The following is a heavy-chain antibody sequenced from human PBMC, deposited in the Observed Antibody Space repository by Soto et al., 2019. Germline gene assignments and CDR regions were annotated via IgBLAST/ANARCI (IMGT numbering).Heavy chain of an antibody. CDR1: GFTFSSYS. Sequence: GGSLRLSCAASGFTFSSYSMNWVRQAPGKGLEWVSYISSSSSTIYYADSVKGRFTISRDNAKNSLYLQMNSLIAEDTAVYYCARVTYSSSWYNWYFDLWGRGTLVTVSS. V-gene: IGHV3-48*01. J-gene: IGHJ2*01. CDR3: ARVTYSSSWYNWYFDL. CDR2: ISSSSSTI. D-gene: IGHD6-13*01.